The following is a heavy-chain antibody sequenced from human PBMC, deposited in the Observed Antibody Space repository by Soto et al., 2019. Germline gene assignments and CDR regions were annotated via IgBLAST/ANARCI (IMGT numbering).Heavy chain of an antibody. CDR2: VNPDNGGT. J-gene: IGHJ6*02. D-gene: IGHD3-3*01. CDR3: ARDPRPPSGWLGFWEYGMDV. CDR1: GYTFTGNY. Sequence: SVKVSCKASGYTFTGNYIHWVRQAPGQGLEWMGWVNPDNGGTTSAEKFQGRVTMTRDTSVTTAYMELYRLTSDDTAVYYCARDPRPPSGWLGFWEYGMDVWGQGTTVTVS. V-gene: IGHV1-2*02.